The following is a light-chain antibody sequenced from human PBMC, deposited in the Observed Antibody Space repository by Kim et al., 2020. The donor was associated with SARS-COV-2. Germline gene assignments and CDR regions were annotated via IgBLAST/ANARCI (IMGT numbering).Light chain of an antibody. Sequence: SITISCTGTSSAVDCHNHVSSYQQHPGKGPTLIIFDVSKRPAGVSNHFSGYKSVKTASLTISVLQAEDEADYYCSSYTSSSAPWVFGGGTQLTVL. CDR2: DVS. CDR1: SSAVDCHNH. J-gene: IGLJ3*02. CDR3: SSYTSSSAPWV. V-gene: IGLV2-14*04.